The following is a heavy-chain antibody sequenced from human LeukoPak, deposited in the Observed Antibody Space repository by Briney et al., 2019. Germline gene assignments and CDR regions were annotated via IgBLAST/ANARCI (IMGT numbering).Heavy chain of an antibody. V-gene: IGHV1-8*03. CDR1: GYTFTNYD. D-gene: IGHD3-22*01. Sequence: ASVKVSCKASGYTFTNYDINWVRQATGQGLAWMGWMNPNSGKTGYAQKFQGRVTLTRNTSISTAYMELSSLRSEDTAVYYCARGVDSSSWYRFHYCGQGTLVTVSS. CDR2: MNPNSGKT. J-gene: IGHJ4*02. CDR3: ARGVDSSSWYRFHY.